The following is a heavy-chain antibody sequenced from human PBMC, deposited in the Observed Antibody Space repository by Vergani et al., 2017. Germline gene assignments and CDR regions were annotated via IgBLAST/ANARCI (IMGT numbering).Heavy chain of an antibody. J-gene: IGHJ6*03. Sequence: QVQLQQWGGGLLKPSETLSLTCVVNGGSFTSYHWTWIRQSPGEGLEWVDAIDHTGRPDYNPSLKSRLTMSVDKSRNQFSLALNSVTATDTAIYFCARVNTETNGHLYYYYYMDVWGKGNAVTVS. CDR1: GGSFTSYH. CDR3: ARVNTETNGHLYYYYYMDV. V-gene: IGHV4-34*01. CDR2: IDHTGRP. D-gene: IGHD4-11*01.